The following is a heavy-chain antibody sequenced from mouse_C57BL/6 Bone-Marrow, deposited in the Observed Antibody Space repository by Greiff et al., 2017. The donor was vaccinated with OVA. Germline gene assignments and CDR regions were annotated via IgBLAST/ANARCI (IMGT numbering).Heavy chain of an antibody. Sequence: QVQLQQPGAELVKPGASVKLSCKASGYTFTSYWMHWVKQRPGQGLEWIGMIHPNSGSTNYNEKFKSKATLTVDKSSSTAYMQLSSLTSEDSAVYYCAREGNTTVVAPYFDYWGQGTTLTVSS. CDR2: IHPNSGST. J-gene: IGHJ2*01. V-gene: IGHV1-64*01. CDR3: AREGNTTVVAPYFDY. D-gene: IGHD1-1*01. CDR1: GYTFTSYW.